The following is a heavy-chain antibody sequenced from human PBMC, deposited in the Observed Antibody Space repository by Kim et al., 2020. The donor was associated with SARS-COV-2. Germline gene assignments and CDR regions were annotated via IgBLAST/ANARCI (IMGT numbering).Heavy chain of an antibody. D-gene: IGHD2-21*02. J-gene: IGHJ4*02. Sequence: PSLKSRLTLSLDTSKNQVSLKLSSVTAADTAVYYCAGSPWGGDCCPFDCWGQGTLVTVSS. CDR3: AGSPWGGDCCPFDC. V-gene: IGHV4-31*02.